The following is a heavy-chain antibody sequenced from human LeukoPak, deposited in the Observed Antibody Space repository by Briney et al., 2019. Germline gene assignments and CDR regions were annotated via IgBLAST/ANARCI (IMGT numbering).Heavy chain of an antibody. V-gene: IGHV3-30*03. D-gene: IGHD2-21*02. Sequence: PGGSLRLSCAASGFPFSYQDIRWVRQAPGKGMEWVAVISFDGTHDFYADSVKGRFTVSRDSAKNSQYLQMNSLRAEDTAVYYCARSTGDDWYTFDIWGQGTMVTVSS. J-gene: IGHJ3*02. CDR1: GFPFSYQD. CDR2: ISFDGTHD. CDR3: ARSTGDDWYTFDI.